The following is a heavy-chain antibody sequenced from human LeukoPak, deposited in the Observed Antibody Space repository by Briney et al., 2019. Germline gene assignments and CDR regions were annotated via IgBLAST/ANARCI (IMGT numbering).Heavy chain of an antibody. CDR1: GGSFSGCY. CDR3: ARSLGYYDSSGAPYFQH. J-gene: IGHJ1*01. D-gene: IGHD3-22*01. V-gene: IGHV4-34*01. Sequence: PSETLSLTCAVYGGSFSGCYWSWIRQPPGKGLEWIGEINHSGSTNYNPSLKSRVTISVDTSKNQFSLKLSSVTAADTAVYYCARSLGYYDSSGAPYFQHWGQGTLVTVSS. CDR2: INHSGST.